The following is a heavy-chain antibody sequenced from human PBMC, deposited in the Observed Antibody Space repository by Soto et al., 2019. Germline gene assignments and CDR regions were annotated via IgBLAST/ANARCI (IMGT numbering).Heavy chain of an antibody. V-gene: IGHV4-30-2*01. Sequence: PSETLSLTCAVSCGSIISGGYSWSWVRQPPGKGLEWIGYIYHSGSTYYNPSLKSRVTISVDRSKNQFSLKLSSVTAADTAVYYCARNVYDFWSGYPHFDYWGQGTLVTVSS. D-gene: IGHD3-3*01. J-gene: IGHJ4*02. CDR3: ARNVYDFWSGYPHFDY. CDR2: IYHSGST. CDR1: CGSIISGGYS.